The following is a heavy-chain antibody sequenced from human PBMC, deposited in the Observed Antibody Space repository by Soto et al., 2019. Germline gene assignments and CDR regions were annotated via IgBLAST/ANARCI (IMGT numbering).Heavy chain of an antibody. CDR2: IYYNGRT. J-gene: IGHJ3*01. V-gene: IGHV4-31*03. CDR3: ARGGLVVTTIMGYFDV. Sequence: SETLSLTCSLSVGSIISGGHDWTWIRQQAGKGLEWIGEIYYNGRTNYNPSLKSRVSISVDKSKNQFSLRLTSVTAADTAVYHCARGGLVVTTIMGYFDVWGQGTMVTVSS. D-gene: IGHD2-21*02. CDR1: VGSIISGGHD.